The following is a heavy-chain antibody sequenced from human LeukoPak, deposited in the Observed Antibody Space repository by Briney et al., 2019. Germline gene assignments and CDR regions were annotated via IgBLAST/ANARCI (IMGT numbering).Heavy chain of an antibody. CDR1: GYSLSSGFF. D-gene: IGHD2-2*01. V-gene: IGHV4-38-2*02. J-gene: IGHJ4*02. CDR3: ARRSRLGYCSSTSCSVGFDY. Sequence: KPSETLSLTCTVSGYSLSSGFFCDWIRQSPGRGLEWIGSFSHRGGSYHNPSLKSRVTISVDTSKNQFSLKLSSVTAADTAVYYCARRSRLGYCSSTSCSVGFDYWGQGTLVTVSS. CDR2: FSHRGGS.